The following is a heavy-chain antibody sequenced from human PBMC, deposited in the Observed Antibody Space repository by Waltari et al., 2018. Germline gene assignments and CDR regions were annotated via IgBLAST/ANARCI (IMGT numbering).Heavy chain of an antibody. Sequence: EVQLVESGGGLVQPGGSLRLSCAASGLTFGRFWRTWGRQAPGKGLEWVANINEDGSEKHYVDSVTGRFTISRDNAKNSLFLQMNSLRADDTAVYYCASGGHVDYCGQGTLVTVSS. CDR3: ASGGHVDY. CDR2: INEDGSEK. V-gene: IGHV3-7*01. CDR1: GLTFGRFW. J-gene: IGHJ4*02.